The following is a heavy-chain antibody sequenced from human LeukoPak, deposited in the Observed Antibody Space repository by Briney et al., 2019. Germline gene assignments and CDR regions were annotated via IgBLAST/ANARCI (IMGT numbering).Heavy chain of an antibody. CDR3: AKDPGYSEFDF. Sequence: PGGSLRLSCAASGFTFSSYWMSWVRQAPGKGPEFVANIKEDGSEKSYVDSVKGRFTISRDNAKNSVSLQMNSLRAEDTAVYYCAKDPGYSEFDFWGQGAMVIGSS. J-gene: IGHJ3*01. CDR2: IKEDGSEK. V-gene: IGHV3-7*01. CDR1: GFTFSSYW. D-gene: IGHD4-11*01.